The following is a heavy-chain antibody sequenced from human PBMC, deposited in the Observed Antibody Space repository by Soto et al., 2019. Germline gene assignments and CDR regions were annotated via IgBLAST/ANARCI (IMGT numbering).Heavy chain of an antibody. CDR3: ATDSEDGWNYVGFDY. CDR2: FDPEDGET. Sequence: ASVKVSCKVSGYTLTELSMHWVRQAPGKGLEWMGGFDPEDGETIYAQKFQGRVTMTEDTSTDTAYMELSSLRSEDTAVYYCATDSEDGWNYVGFDYWGQGTLVTVSS. CDR1: GYTLTELS. J-gene: IGHJ4*02. D-gene: IGHD1-7*01. V-gene: IGHV1-24*01.